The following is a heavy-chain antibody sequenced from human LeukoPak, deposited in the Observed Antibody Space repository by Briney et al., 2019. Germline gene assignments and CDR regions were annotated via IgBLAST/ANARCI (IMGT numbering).Heavy chain of an antibody. J-gene: IGHJ5*02. CDR1: GYTFTGYY. CDR2: ISAYNGNT. CDR3: ARLPYCSSTSCRSEFNWFDP. D-gene: IGHD2-2*01. Sequence: ASVKVSCKASGYTFTGYYMHWVRQAPGQGLEWMGWISAYNGNTNYAQKLQGRVTMTTDTSTSTAYMELRSLRSDDTAVYYCARLPYCSSTSCRSEFNWFDPWGQGTLVTVSS. V-gene: IGHV1-18*04.